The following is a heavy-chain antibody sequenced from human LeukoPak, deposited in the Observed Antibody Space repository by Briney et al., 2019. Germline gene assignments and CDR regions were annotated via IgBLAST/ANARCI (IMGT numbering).Heavy chain of an antibody. D-gene: IGHD6-19*01. CDR3: VRSQWLVYFDY. J-gene: IGHJ4*02. CDR1: GFSVSSKY. Sequence: GGSLRLSCAASGFSVSSKYMSWVRQAPGKGLEWASIIYSGGSTYYADSVKGRFTISRDKSKNTLYLQMNSLRVEDTAVYYCVRSQWLVYFDYWGQGTLVTVSS. CDR2: IYSGGST. V-gene: IGHV3-66*02.